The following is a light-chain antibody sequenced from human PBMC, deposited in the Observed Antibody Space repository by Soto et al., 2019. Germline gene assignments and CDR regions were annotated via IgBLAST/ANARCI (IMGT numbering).Light chain of an antibody. J-gene: IGKJ3*01. CDR3: QQYNSAPFT. V-gene: IGKV1-5*01. CDR2: DVS. Sequence: DIQMTQSPSTLSASAGDRVTITCRASQSITTWLAWYQQKAGKAPKLLMYDVSTLESGVPSRFSGSGSGTEFTLTISRLQPDDSATYYCQQYNSAPFTFGPGTKVDIK. CDR1: QSITTW.